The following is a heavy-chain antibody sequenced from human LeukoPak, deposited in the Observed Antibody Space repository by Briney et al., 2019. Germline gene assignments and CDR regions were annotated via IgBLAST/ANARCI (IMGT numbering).Heavy chain of an antibody. CDR3: AKADKYDILTGYKTDY. J-gene: IGHJ4*02. V-gene: IGHV3-23*01. CDR1: GFTFSSYW. D-gene: IGHD3-9*01. Sequence: GGSLRLSCAASGFTFSSYWMHWVRQAPGKGLEWVSGISGSGGSTSYADSVKGRFTISRDNSKNTLYLQMNSLRAEDTAVYYCAKADKYDILTGYKTDYWGQGTLVTVSS. CDR2: ISGSGGST.